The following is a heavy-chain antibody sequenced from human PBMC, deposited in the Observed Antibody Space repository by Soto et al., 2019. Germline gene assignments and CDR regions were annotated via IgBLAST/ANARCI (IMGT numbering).Heavy chain of an antibody. CDR1: GGTFSSYA. Sequence: SVKVSCKASGGTFSSYAISWVRQAPGQGLEWMGGIIPIFGTANYAQKFQGRVTITADESTSTAYMELSSLRSEDTAVYYCARVVSVKYGGPKDAFDIWGKGTMVTVSS. D-gene: IGHD4-17*01. V-gene: IGHV1-69*13. CDR2: IIPIFGTA. CDR3: ARVVSVKYGGPKDAFDI. J-gene: IGHJ3*02.